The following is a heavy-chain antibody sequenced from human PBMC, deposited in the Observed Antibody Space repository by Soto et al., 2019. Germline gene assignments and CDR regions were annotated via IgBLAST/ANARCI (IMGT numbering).Heavy chain of an antibody. V-gene: IGHV3-23*01. Sequence: GGSLRLSCAATSAFRFSSYSMSWGRQTPGKGLEWVSAITGSGVKTYYADSVEGRFTISRDNSKDTHYLQMSSLRAEDTAIYYCARVSGSGYYNDAFDIWGQGTMVTVSS. D-gene: IGHD3-22*01. J-gene: IGHJ3*02. CDR2: ITGSGVKT. CDR3: ARVSGSGYYNDAFDI. CDR1: AFRFSSYS.